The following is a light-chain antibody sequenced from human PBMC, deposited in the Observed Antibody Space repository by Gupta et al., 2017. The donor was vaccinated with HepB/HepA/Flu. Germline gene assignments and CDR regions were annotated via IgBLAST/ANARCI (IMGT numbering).Light chain of an antibody. J-gene: IGLJ2*01. CDR2: GNS. V-gene: IGLV1-40*01. CDR3: QSYDSSLSVV. Sequence: QSVLTQPPPVSGAPGQRVTISCTGSSPNIGAGSDVHWYQQLPGTAPKLLLYGNSNRPSGVPDRFSGSKSGTSASLAITGLQAEDEADYYCQSYDSSLSVVFGGGTKLTVL. CDR1: SPNIGAGSD.